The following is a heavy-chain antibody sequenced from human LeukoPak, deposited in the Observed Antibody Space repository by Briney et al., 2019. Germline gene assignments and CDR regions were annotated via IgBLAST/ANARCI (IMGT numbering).Heavy chain of an antibody. D-gene: IGHD6-6*01. V-gene: IGHV1-46*01. CDR2: INPSGGST. Sequence: ASVKVSCKASGYTFTSYYMHWVRQAPGQGLEWMGIINPSGGSTSYAQKFQGRVTMTRDMSTSTVYMELSRLRSDDTAVYYCARDREDRQLFPWGQGTLVTVSS. CDR1: GYTFTSYY. J-gene: IGHJ5*02. CDR3: ARDREDRQLFP.